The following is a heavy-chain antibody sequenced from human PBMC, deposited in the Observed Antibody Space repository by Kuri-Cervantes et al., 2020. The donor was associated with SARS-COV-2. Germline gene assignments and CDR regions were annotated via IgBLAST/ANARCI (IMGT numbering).Heavy chain of an antibody. Sequence: SETLSLTCTVSGGSISSAYYYWGWIRQPPGKGLEWIGSIYYSGDSDRNPALKSRVTISVDTSKNQFSLGLRSVTAADTAVYYCARRQPTVFGAADWFDPWGRGTLVTVSS. CDR1: GGSISSAYYY. J-gene: IGHJ5*02. V-gene: IGHV4-39*01. CDR2: IYYSGDS. D-gene: IGHD3-3*01. CDR3: ARRQPTVFGAADWFDP.